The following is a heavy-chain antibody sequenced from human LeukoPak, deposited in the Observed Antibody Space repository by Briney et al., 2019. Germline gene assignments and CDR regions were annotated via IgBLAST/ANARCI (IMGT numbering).Heavy chain of an antibody. D-gene: IGHD1-1*01. CDR2: SYYSGST. Sequence: SEALSLTCTVSGGSISTYYWSWIRQPPGKGLEWIGYSYYSGSTSYNPSLKSRVTISIDTSKNQFSLKLSSVTAADTAVYYCARAGGEQQLVRWFDLWGQGTLVTVSS. V-gene: IGHV4-59*01. CDR1: GGSISTYY. CDR3: ARAGGEQQLVRWFDL. J-gene: IGHJ5*02.